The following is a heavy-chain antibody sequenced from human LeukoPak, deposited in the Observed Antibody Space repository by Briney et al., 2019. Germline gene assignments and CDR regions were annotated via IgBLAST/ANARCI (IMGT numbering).Heavy chain of an antibody. J-gene: IGHJ6*03. V-gene: IGHV4-34*01. CDR1: GGSFSGYY. CDR3: ARIKCGGDCRGYYYYYHMDV. D-gene: IGHD2-21*02. CDR2: INHSGST. Sequence: SETLSLTCAVYGGSFSGYYWSWIRQPPGKGLEWTGEINHSGSTNYNPSLKSRVTISVDTSKNQFSLKLSSVTAADTAVYYCARIKCGGDCRGYYYYYHMDVWGKGTTVTISS.